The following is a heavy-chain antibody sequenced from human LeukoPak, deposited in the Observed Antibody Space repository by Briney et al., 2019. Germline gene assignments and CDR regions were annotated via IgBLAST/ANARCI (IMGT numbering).Heavy chain of an antibody. D-gene: IGHD3-10*01. Sequence: SETLSLTCTVSGGSISSGDYYWSWIRQPPGKGLEWIGYIYYSGSTYYNPSLKSRVTISVDTSKNQFSLKLSSVTAADTAVYYCARGSRTITMVRGVITNYYYGMDVWGHGTTVTVSS. V-gene: IGHV4-30-4*01. CDR1: GGSISSGDYY. CDR2: IYYSGST. J-gene: IGHJ6*02. CDR3: ARGSRTITMVRGVITNYYYGMDV.